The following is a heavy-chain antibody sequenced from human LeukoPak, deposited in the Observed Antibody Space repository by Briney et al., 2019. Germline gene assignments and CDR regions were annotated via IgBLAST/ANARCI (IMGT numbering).Heavy chain of an antibody. D-gene: IGHD2-2*01. CDR2: IYYSGST. Sequence: SETLSLTCTVSGGSIGSGDYYWSWIRQPPGKGLEWIGYIYYSGSTYYNPSLKSRVTISVDTSKNQFSLKLSSVTAADTAVYYCARDVHCSSTSCYLHNWFDPWGQGTLVTVSS. V-gene: IGHV4-30-4*08. CDR1: GGSIGSGDYY. J-gene: IGHJ5*02. CDR3: ARDVHCSSTSCYLHNWFDP.